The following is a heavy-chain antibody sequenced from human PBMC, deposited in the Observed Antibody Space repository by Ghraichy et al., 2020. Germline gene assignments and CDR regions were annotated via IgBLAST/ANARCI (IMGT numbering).Heavy chain of an antibody. V-gene: IGHV3-23*01. CDR1: GFTFSSFA. J-gene: IGHJ2*01. Sequence: GGSLRLSCAASGFTFSSFAMSWVRQAPGKGLEWVSGISGSGGSTYYADSVKGRFTISRDNSKTKLYLQMNSLRAEDTAVYYCARGKVDFDLWGRGTLVTVSS. CDR3: ARGKVDFDL. CDR2: ISGSGGST.